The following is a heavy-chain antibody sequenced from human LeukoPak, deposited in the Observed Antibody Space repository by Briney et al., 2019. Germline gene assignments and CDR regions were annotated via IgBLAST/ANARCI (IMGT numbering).Heavy chain of an antibody. CDR2: IYYSGST. Sequence: SETLSLTCTVSGGSVSSGSYYWSWIRQPPGKGLEWIGYIYYSGSTNYNPSLKGRVTISVDTSKNQFSLKLSSVTAADTAVYYCARGYFWSGYYTGTDYWGQGTLVTVSS. V-gene: IGHV4-61*01. J-gene: IGHJ4*02. CDR3: ARGYFWSGYYTGTDY. D-gene: IGHD3-3*01. CDR1: GGSVSSGSYY.